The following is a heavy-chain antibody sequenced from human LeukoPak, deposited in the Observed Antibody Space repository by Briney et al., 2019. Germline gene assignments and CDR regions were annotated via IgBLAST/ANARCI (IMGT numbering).Heavy chain of an antibody. CDR3: ARSAVSAIQGYCSSTSCHRRWFDP. J-gene: IGHJ5*02. V-gene: IGHV1-69*13. Sequence: GASVKVSCKASGGTFSSYAISWVRQAPGQGLEWLRGIIPIFGTANYAQKFQGRVTITADESTSTAYMELSSLRSEDTAVYYCARSAVSAIQGYCSSTSCHRRWFDPWGQGTLVTVSS. CDR2: IIPIFGTA. D-gene: IGHD2-2*02. CDR1: GGTFSSYA.